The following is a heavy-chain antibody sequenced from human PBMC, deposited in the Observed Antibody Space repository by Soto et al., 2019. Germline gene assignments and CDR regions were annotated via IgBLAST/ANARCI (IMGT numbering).Heavy chain of an antibody. J-gene: IGHJ4*02. V-gene: IGHV3-23*01. CDR2: ISEGGGTP. Sequence: PGGPRRLSCAASGFCFSAFSMSWVRQAPGKGLEWVSTISEGGGTPFYADSVKGRFTISRDNSKNTLHLQMTTLRAEDTAVYFCAKRNRYYFDSWGQGSLVTVSS. CDR3: AKRNRYYFDS. CDR1: GFCFSAFS.